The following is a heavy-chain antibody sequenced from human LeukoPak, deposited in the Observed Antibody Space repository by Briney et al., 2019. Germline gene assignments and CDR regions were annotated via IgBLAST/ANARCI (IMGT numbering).Heavy chain of an antibody. V-gene: IGHV4-59*01. CDR3: ARGLSGRGSWFFDL. J-gene: IGHJ2*01. Sequence: SETLSLTRNVSGVSLGRFYWNWIRERPGEELEWSGYIYNSGSANYIPSLKSRLTISLDTPRNKVSLNLTSVTAADTAVYYCARGLSGRGSWFFDLWGRGTLVTVSS. CDR2: IYNSGSA. D-gene: IGHD1-26*01. CDR1: GVSLGRFY.